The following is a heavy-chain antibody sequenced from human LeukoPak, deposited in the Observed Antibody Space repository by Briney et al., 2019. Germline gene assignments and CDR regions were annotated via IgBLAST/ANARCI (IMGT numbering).Heavy chain of an antibody. J-gene: IGHJ5*02. CDR2: IFYSGST. CDR3: ARGQGATVPQVGKNWFDP. D-gene: IGHD1-26*01. CDR1: SGSISTSNYY. Sequence: PSETLSLTCTVSSGSISTSNYYWGWVRQPPGKALEWIGNIFYSGSTYYSPSLKSRVTISLDTSRNQFSLKLNSVTAADTAVYYCARGQGATVPQVGKNWFDPWGQGTRVIVSS. V-gene: IGHV4-39*07.